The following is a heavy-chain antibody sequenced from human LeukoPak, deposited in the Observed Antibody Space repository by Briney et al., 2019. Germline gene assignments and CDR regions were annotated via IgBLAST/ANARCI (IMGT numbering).Heavy chain of an antibody. D-gene: IGHD2-21*02. CDR2: IYYSGST. J-gene: IGHJ3*02. V-gene: IGHV4-59*08. CDR1: GGSISSYC. CDR3: GRHGRRIAARTYCGGDCYPAEWAFDI. Sequence: SETLSLTCTVAGGSISSYCWSWVRQPPGKGRGWVGYIYYSGSTNYNPSLKSRFTISVDTSKNQFSLKLSSVTGADTAVYYCGRHGRRIAARTYCGGDCYPAEWAFDIWGQGTMVTVSS.